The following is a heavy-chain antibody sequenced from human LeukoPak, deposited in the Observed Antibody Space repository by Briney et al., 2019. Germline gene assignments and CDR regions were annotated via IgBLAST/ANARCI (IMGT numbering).Heavy chain of an antibody. D-gene: IGHD3-3*01. CDR3: AKDKSRFLEWLSFDY. V-gene: IGHV3-9*03. CDR1: GFTFDDYA. CDR2: ISWNSGSI. J-gene: IGHJ4*02. Sequence: GGSLRLSCAASGFTFDDYAMHWVRQAPGKGLEWVSGISWNSGSIGYADSVKGRFTISRDNAKNSLYLQMNSLRAGDMALYYCAKDKSRFLEWLSFDYWGQGTLVTVSS.